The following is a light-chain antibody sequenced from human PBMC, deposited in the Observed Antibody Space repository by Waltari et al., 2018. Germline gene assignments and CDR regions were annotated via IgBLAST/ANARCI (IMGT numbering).Light chain of an antibody. CDR2: LAS. J-gene: IGKJ4*01. CDR3: LQFGSPPLT. V-gene: IGKV1-9*01. CDR1: QDIDRF. Sequence: DLQMTQSPSSLSASVGDRVTLTCRASQDIDRFLAWYQQRPGKAPKLLVYLASTLSSGVPSRFGGSGSGSDFTLTINSLQPEDFATYYCLQFGSPPLTFGGGTKVEF.